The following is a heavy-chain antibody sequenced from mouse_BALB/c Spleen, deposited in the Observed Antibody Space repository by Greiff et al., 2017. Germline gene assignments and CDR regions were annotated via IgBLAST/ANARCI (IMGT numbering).Heavy chain of an antibody. J-gene: IGHJ4*01. V-gene: IGHV2-6-7*01. CDR1: GFSLTGYG. Sequence: QVQLQQSGPGLVAPSQSLSITCTVSGFSLTGYGVNWVRQPPGKGLEWLGMIWGDGSTDYNSALKSRLSISKDNSKSQVFLKMNSLQTDDTARYYCARDREYGNDYYAMDYWGQGTSVTVSA. CDR2: IWGDGST. D-gene: IGHD2-10*02. CDR3: ARDREYGNDYYAMDY.